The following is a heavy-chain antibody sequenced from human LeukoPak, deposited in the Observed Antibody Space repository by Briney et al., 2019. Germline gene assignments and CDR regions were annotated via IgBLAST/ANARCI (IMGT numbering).Heavy chain of an antibody. V-gene: IGHV7-4-1*02. CDR2: INTNTGNP. CDR3: ARVSGSYFPLDAFDI. Sequence: ASVKVSCKASGYTFTSYAMNWVRQAPGQGLEWMGWINTNTGNPTYAQGFTGRFVFSLDTSVSTAYLQISSLKAEDTAVYYCARVSGSYFPLDAFDIWGQGTMVSVSS. D-gene: IGHD1-26*01. CDR1: GYTFTSYA. J-gene: IGHJ3*02.